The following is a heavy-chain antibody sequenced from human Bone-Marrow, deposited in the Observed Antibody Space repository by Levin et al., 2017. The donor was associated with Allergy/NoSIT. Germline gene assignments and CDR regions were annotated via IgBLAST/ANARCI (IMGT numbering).Heavy chain of an antibody. CDR1: GFTFDDYT. V-gene: IGHV3-43*01. D-gene: IGHD2-8*02. J-gene: IGHJ4*02. Sequence: LSLTCAASGFTFDDYTMHWVRQAPGKGLEWVSLISWDGGSTYYADSVKGRFTISRDNSKNSLYLQMNSLRTEDTALYYCAKDMGYCTGRTLYWGQGTLVTVSS. CDR3: AKDMGYCTGRTLY. CDR2: ISWDGGST.